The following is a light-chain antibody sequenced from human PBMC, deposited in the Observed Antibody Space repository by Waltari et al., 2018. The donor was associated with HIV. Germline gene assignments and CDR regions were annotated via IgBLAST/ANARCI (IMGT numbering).Light chain of an antibody. CDR2: EVS. J-gene: IGLJ1*01. CDR3: CSYGGTYNV. V-gene: IGLV2-11*01. CDR1: SSDVGGYNS. Sequence: QSALTQPRSVSGSPGQSVTISCTGTSSDVGGYNSVSWYQQHPGKAPKLLIYEVSKWPSVVPYRVSGSKSGNTASLTISGLRADDEADYYCCSYGGTYNVFGTGTKVTIL.